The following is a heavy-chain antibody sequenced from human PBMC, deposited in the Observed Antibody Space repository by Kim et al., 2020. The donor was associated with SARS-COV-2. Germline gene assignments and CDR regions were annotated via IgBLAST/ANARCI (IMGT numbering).Heavy chain of an antibody. J-gene: IGHJ3*02. V-gene: IGHV3-48*04. CDR2: ISSSSSTI. CDR1: GFTFSSYS. Sequence: GGSLRLSCAASGFTFSSYSMNWVRQAPGKGLEWVSYISSSSSTIYYADSVKGRFTISRDNAKNSLYLQMNSLRAEDTAVYYCARVRYCSSTSCSYDAFDIWGQGTMVTVSS. D-gene: IGHD2-2*01. CDR3: ARVRYCSSTSCSYDAFDI.